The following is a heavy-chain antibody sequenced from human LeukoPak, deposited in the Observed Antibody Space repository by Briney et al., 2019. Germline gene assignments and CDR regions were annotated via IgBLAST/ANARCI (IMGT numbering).Heavy chain of an antibody. V-gene: IGHV1-2*02. D-gene: IGHD3-9*01. Sequence: ASVKVSCKASGYTFTGYYMHWVRQAPGQGLEWMGWINPNSGGTNYAQKFQGRVTMTRDTSISTAYMELSRLRSDDTAVYYCARGPLYYDILTGYYSAVYYFDYWGQGTLVTVSS. CDR2: INPNSGGT. J-gene: IGHJ4*02. CDR3: ARGPLYYDILTGYYSAVYYFDY. CDR1: GYTFTGYY.